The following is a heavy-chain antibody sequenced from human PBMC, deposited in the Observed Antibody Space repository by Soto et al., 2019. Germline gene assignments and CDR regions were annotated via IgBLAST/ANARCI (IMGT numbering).Heavy chain of an antibody. V-gene: IGHV3-30*18. CDR2: ISYDGSNK. D-gene: IGHD2-2*01. Sequence: QVQLVESGGGVVQPGKSLRLSCVASGFTFSSHGMHWVRQAPGKGLEWVAVISYDGSNKYYADSVKGRFTISRDNSKNTXYXXMNSLRAEDTAVYYCAKDRGTSAYRVWGHYYGMDVWGQGTTVTVSS. CDR3: AKDRGTSAYRVWGHYYGMDV. CDR1: GFTFSSHG. J-gene: IGHJ6*02.